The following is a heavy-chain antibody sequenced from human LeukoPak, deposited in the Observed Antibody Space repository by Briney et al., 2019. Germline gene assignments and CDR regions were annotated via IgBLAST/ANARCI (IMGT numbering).Heavy chain of an antibody. J-gene: IGHJ4*02. CDR1: GFTFSSYA. D-gene: IGHD1-26*01. CDR2: ISGNSDTT. V-gene: IGHV3-23*01. CDR3: AKDQLSGSPGGY. Sequence: PGGSQRLSCAASGFTFSSYAMSWVRQAPGKGLEWVSVISGNSDTTYYADSVKGRFTISRDNSKNTLYLQMNSLRAEDTAVYYCAKDQLSGSPGGYWGQGTLVTVSS.